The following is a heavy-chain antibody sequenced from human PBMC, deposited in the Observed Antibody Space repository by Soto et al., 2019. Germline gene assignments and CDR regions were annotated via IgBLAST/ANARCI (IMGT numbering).Heavy chain of an antibody. V-gene: IGHV4-4*02. CDR2: IYHSGST. J-gene: IGHJ3*02. CDR1: SGSICSSNW. CDR3: ARAPTYYDILTGLGGAFDI. Sequence: SDTLSLTSAVTSGSICSSNWWCSVRHPPGKGLEWIGEIYHSGSTNYNPSLKSRVTISVDKSKNQFSLKLSSVTAADTAVYYCARAPTYYDILTGLGGAFDIWGQGTMVT. D-gene: IGHD3-9*01.